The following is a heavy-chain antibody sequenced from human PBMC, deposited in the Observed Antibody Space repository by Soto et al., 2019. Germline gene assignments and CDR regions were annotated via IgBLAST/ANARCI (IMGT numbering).Heavy chain of an antibody. V-gene: IGHV3-48*03. Sequence: GGSLRLSYAACVFTFSSYEMNWVRQAPGKGLEWVSFISSSGSTIYYADSVRGRFTVSRDNAKNSLYLQMNSLRAEDTAVYYCARQNPRGLRYFDYWGQGTLVTVSS. CDR1: VFTFSSYE. CDR3: ARQNPRGLRYFDY. J-gene: IGHJ4*02. CDR2: ISSSGSTI. D-gene: IGHD3-10*01.